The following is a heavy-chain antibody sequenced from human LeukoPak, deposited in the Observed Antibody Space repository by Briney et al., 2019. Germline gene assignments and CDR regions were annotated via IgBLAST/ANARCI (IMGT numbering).Heavy chain of an antibody. CDR3: ARCRLRYYGSGSRTNNWFDP. V-gene: IGHV1-8*01. D-gene: IGHD3-10*01. CDR1: GYTFPRYD. CDR2: MNPNSGNT. J-gene: IGHJ5*02. Sequence: ASVKVSCQASGYTFPRYDIHWVRQATGQGLEWMGWMNPNSGNTGYAQKFQGRVTMTRSTSISTAYMELSSLRSEDTAVYYCARCRLRYYGSGSRTNNWFDPWGQGTLVTVSS.